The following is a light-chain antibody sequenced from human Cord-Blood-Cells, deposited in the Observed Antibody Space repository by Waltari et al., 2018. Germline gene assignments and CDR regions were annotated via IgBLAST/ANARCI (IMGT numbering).Light chain of an antibody. CDR1: QSVLYSSNNKNY. CDR3: QKYNSAPWT. V-gene: IGKV4-1*01. CDR2: AAS. Sequence: TQSPDSLAVSLGERATINCKSSQSVLYSSNNKNYLAWYQQKPGQPPKLLIYAASTLQSGVPSRFSGSGSGTDFTLTISSLQPEDVATYYCQKYNSAPWTFGQGTKVEIK. J-gene: IGKJ1*01.